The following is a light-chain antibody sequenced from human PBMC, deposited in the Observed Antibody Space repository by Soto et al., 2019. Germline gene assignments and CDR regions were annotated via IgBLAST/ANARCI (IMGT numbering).Light chain of an antibody. Sequence: QSALTQPASVSGSPGQSITISCTGTPSDVGGYNSVSWYQQHPGKAPKLIISEVRNRPSGVSNHCSGSRSGNTASLPISGLLAEDEADYYCSSYTLSSLDVFGTGTKLTVL. CDR1: PSDVGGYNS. V-gene: IGLV2-14*01. CDR2: EVR. CDR3: SSYTLSSLDV. J-gene: IGLJ1*01.